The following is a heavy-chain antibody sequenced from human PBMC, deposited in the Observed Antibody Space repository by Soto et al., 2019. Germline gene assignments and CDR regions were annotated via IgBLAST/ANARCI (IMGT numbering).Heavy chain of an antibody. CDR2: INHSGST. CDR3: ASQGRRYYDSSGYRA. J-gene: IGHJ5*02. Sequence: QVQLQQWGAGLLKPSETLSLTCAVYGGSFSGYYWSWIRQPPGKGLEWIGEINHSGSTNYNPSLKSRVTISVDTSKNQFSLNLGSVTAADTAVYYCASQGRRYYDSSGYRAWGKGTLVTVSS. CDR1: GGSFSGYY. V-gene: IGHV4-34*01. D-gene: IGHD3-22*01.